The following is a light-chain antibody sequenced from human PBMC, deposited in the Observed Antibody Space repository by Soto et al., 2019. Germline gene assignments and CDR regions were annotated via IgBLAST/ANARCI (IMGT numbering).Light chain of an antibody. CDR2: GAS. V-gene: IGKV3-15*01. CDR3: QHYSSWQTWT. J-gene: IGKJ1*01. Sequence: EIVMTQSPATLSVSPGERATLSCRASQTVSSNLAWYQQRPGQAPRLLIYGASTRATDIPARFSGSGSETEFTLTLSSLQSEDFAVYYCQHYSSWQTWTFGHGTRVEIK. CDR1: QTVSSN.